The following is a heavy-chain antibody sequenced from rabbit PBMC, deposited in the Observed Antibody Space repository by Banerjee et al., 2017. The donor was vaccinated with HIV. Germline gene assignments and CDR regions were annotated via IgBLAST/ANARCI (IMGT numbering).Heavy chain of an antibody. CDR2: IYTSSGST. Sequence: QEQLEESGGDLVKPEGSLTLTCTASGFSFSGSYCMCWVRQAPGKGLELIACIYTSSGSTWYASWVNGRFTISKTSSTTVTLQMTSLTAADTATYFCARGPYDGYSGYGVANLRGMDLWGPGTLVTVS. D-gene: IGHD7-1*01. J-gene: IGHJ6*01. V-gene: IGHV1S45*01. CDR3: ARGPYDGYSGYGVANLRGMDL. CDR1: GFSFSGSYC.